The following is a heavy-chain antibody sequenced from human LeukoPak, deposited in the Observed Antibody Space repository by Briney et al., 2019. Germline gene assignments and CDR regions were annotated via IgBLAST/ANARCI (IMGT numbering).Heavy chain of an antibody. CDR1: GFTFSSYW. J-gene: IGHJ4*02. V-gene: IGHV3-7*01. D-gene: IGHD3-16*01. CDR3: ASDPDWGSDY. CDR2: IKQDGSEK. Sequence: PGGSLRLSCAASGFTFSSYWMSWVRQAPGKGLELVANIKQDGSEKHYVDSVKGRFTISRDNAKNSLYLQMNSLRAEDSAVYYCASDPDWGSDYWGQGTLVTVSS.